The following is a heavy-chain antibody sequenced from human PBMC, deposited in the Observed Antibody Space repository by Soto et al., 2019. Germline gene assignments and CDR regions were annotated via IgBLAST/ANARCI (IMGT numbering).Heavy chain of an antibody. Sequence: GGSLRLSCAASGFTFSKFAMTWARQAPGKGLEWVSAISSTGAGTYYVDSVKGRFTVSRDNAKNTLYLQMHSLRAEDTAVYYCAKDIVVVVAATFSSYYGMDVWGQGT. V-gene: IGHV3-23*01. CDR3: AKDIVVVVAATFSSYYGMDV. D-gene: IGHD2-15*01. CDR1: GFTFSKFA. CDR2: ISSTGAGT. J-gene: IGHJ6*02.